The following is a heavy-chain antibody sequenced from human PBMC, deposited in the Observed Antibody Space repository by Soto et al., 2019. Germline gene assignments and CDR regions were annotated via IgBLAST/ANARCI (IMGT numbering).Heavy chain of an antibody. CDR3: ARPSYGSYGSEGNDY. Sequence: SETLSLTCTVSGGSMSSSSYYWGWIRQPPGKGLEWIGSIFYSGRTYYNPSLKSRVTISVDTSKNQFSLKLSSVTAADTAVYYCARPSYGSYGSEGNDYWGQGNLVTVSS. V-gene: IGHV4-39*01. J-gene: IGHJ4*02. CDR1: GGSMSSSSYY. D-gene: IGHD1-26*01. CDR2: IFYSGRT.